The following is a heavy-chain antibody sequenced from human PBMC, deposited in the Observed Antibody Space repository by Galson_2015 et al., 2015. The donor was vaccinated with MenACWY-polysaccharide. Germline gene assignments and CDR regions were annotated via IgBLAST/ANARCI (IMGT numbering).Heavy chain of an antibody. CDR1: GFTFATQA. CDR3: AKDSDYTTGWYSADY. Sequence: SLRLSCAASGFTFATQAMTWVRQAPGKGLEWVSSIGSDGNNRYHADSVKGRFTISRDNPKNTLYLQMNSLTADDTAVYFCAKDSDYTTGWYSADYWGQGTLVTISS. J-gene: IGHJ4*02. V-gene: IGHV3-23*01. CDR2: IGSDGNNR. D-gene: IGHD6-19*01.